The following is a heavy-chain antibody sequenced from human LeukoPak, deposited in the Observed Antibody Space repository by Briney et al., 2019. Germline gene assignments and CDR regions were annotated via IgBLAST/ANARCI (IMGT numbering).Heavy chain of an antibody. D-gene: IGHD6-19*01. J-gene: IGHJ3*02. Sequence: SETLSLTCTVSGGSISSYYWSWIRQPPGKGLEWIGYIYYSGSTNYNPSLKSRVTISVDTSKNQFSLKLSSVTAADTAVYYCARSGYSSGWYFGAFDIWGQGTMVTVSS. CDR3: ARSGYSSGWYFGAFDI. CDR1: GGSISSYY. V-gene: IGHV4-59*08. CDR2: IYYSGST.